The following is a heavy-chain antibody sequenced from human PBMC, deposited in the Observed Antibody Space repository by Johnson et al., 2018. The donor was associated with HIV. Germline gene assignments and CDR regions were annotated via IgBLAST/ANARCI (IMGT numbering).Heavy chain of an antibody. CDR1: GFTFSSYG. Sequence: QMLLVESGGGVVQPGGSLRLSCAASGFTFSSYGMHWVRQAPGKGLEWVAFIRYDGSNKYYADSVKGRFTNSRDNSKNTLYLQMNSLRAEDTAVYYCAKELGIPSGWYRGAFDIWGQGTMVTVSS. CDR2: IRYDGSNK. J-gene: IGHJ3*02. CDR3: AKELGIPSGWYRGAFDI. D-gene: IGHD6-19*01. V-gene: IGHV3-30*02.